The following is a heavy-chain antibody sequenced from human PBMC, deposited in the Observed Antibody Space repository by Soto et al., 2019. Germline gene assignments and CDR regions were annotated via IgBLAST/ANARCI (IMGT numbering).Heavy chain of an antibody. CDR2: IIPIFGTA. D-gene: IGHD6-19*01. J-gene: IGHJ5*02. CDR3: ARDVPGGSGWYEAWFDP. Sequence: QVQLVQSGAEVKKPGSSVKVSCKASGGTFSSYAISWVRQAPGQGLEWMGGIIPIFGTANYAQKFQGRVTITADESTRTAYMELSSLRSEDTAVYYCARDVPGGSGWYEAWFDPWGQGTLVTVSS. V-gene: IGHV1-69*01. CDR1: GGTFSSYA.